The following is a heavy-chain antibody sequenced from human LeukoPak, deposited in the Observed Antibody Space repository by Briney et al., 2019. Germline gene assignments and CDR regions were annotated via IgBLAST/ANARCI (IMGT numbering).Heavy chain of an antibody. CDR2: INPNSGGT. D-gene: IGHD3-3*01. CDR3: ARGVDFWSGYSADY. Sequence: ASVKVSCKASGYTFTGYYMHWVRQAPGQGLGWMGWINPNSGGTNYAQKFQGRVTMTRDTSISTAYMELSRLRSDDTAVYYCARGVDFWSGYSADYWGQGTLVTVSS. CDR1: GYTFTGYY. V-gene: IGHV1-2*02. J-gene: IGHJ4*02.